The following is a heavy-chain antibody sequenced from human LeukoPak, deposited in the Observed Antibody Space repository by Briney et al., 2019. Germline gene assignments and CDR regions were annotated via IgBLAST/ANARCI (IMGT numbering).Heavy chain of an antibody. J-gene: IGHJ6*03. D-gene: IGHD1-26*01. V-gene: IGHV3-23*01. CDR1: GFTFSRYS. CDR2: ISGSGTTI. CDR3: AKDSGGTYFYYYYYMDV. Sequence: GGSLRLSCAASGFTFSRYSMSWVRQAPGKGLEWVSAISGSGTTIYHADSVKGRFTISRDNSKNTLYLQINSLRAEDTAVYYCAKDSGGTYFYYYYYMDVWGKGTTVTVSS.